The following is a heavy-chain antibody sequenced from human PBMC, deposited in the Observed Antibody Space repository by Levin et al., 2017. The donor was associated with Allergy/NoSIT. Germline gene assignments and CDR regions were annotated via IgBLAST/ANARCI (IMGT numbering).Heavy chain of an antibody. CDR2: ISGSTSYI. CDR1: GFTFSSYS. D-gene: IGHD5-12*01. CDR3: ARTRLRPYNWFDP. J-gene: IGHJ5*02. V-gene: IGHV3-21*01. Sequence: TGGSLRLSCAASGFTFSSYSMNWVRQAPGKGLEWVSSISGSTSYIYYADSVKGRFTISRDNAKNSLYLQMNSLRAEDTAVYYCARTRLRPYNWFDPWGQGTLVTVSS.